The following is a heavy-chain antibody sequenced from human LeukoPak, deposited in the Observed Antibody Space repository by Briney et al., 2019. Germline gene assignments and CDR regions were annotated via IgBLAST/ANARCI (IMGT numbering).Heavy chain of an antibody. J-gene: IGHJ5*02. CDR2: INHSGST. D-gene: IGHD1-26*01. CDR3: ARHSGGTYYVSLDP. V-gene: IGHV4-39*01. Sequence: SETLSLTCTVSGGSISSGSYYWNWIRQPPGKGLEWIGEINHSGSTNQNPSLKSRVTISVDTSKNQFSLKLSSVTAADTAVYYCARHSGGTYYVSLDPWGQGTLVTVSS. CDR1: GGSISSGSYY.